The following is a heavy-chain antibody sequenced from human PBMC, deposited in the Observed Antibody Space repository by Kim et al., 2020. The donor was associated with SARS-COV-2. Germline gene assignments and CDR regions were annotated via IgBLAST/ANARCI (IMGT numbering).Heavy chain of an antibody. Sequence: GGSLRLSCAASGFTFSSYAMHWVRQAPGKGLEWVAVISYDGSNTYYADSVKGRFTISRDNSKNTLYLQMNSLRAEDTAVYYCARSRGGSYYGVDYWGQGTLGTVSS. V-gene: IGHV3-30*04. D-gene: IGHD1-26*01. CDR2: ISYDGSNT. J-gene: IGHJ4*02. CDR3: ARSRGGSYYGVDY. CDR1: GFTFSSYA.